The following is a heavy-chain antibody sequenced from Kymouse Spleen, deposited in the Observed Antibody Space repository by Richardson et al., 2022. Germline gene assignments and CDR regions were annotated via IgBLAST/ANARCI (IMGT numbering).Heavy chain of an antibody. J-gene: IGHJ6*02. CDR3: ARGEATGYYYYGMDV. CDR1: GGSFSGYY. V-gene: IGHV4-34*01. D-gene: IGHD1-26*01. Sequence: QVQLQQWGAGLLKPSETLSLTCAVYGGSFSGYYWSWIRQPPGKGLEWIGEINHSGSTNYNPSLKSRVTISVDTSKNQFSLKLSSVTAADTAVYYCARGEATGYYYYGMDVWGQGTTVTVSS. CDR2: INHSGST.